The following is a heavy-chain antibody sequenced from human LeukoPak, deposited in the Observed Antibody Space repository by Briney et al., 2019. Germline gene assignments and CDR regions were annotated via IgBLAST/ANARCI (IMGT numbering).Heavy chain of an antibody. J-gene: IGHJ4*02. Sequence: GASVKVSCKASGYTFTNYFLHWVRQAPGQGLEWMGRITPSVDTTNYAQKFRDRVTMTRDTSTSTVYMELSSLRSEDTAVYHCVREESGGYFDYWGQGTLVTVSS. V-gene: IGHV1-46*01. CDR2: ITPSVDTT. CDR3: VREESGGYFDY. D-gene: IGHD2-8*02. CDR1: GYTFTNYF.